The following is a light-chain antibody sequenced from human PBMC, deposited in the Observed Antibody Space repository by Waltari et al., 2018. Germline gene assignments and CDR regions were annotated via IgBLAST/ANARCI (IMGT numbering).Light chain of an antibody. CDR2: DVS. J-gene: IGLJ2*01. V-gene: IGLV2-23*02. CDR3: CSYAGSSTFG. CDR1: SSDVGDYNY. Sequence: QSALTQPASVSGSPGQSLTISCTGTSSDVGDYNYVSWYQQHPGKAPKLMIYDVSKRPSGVSNRFSGSKSGNTASLTISGLQAEDEGDYYCCSYAGSSTFGFGGGTKLTVL.